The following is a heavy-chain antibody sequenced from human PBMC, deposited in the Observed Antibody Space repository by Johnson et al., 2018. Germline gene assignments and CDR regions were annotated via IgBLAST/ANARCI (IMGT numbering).Heavy chain of an antibody. CDR1: EFTFSNSG. D-gene: IGHD5-24*01. CDR2: ISFDGSNK. CDR3: ARDRGDGYTYHYGMDV. Sequence: QVQLVESGGGVVQPGRSLRLSCAASEFTFSNSGMHWVRQAPGKGLEWVALISFDGSNKYYADSVKGRFTISRDNSKNTLYLQMKSLRGEDTAVYFCARDRGDGYTYHYGMDVWGQGTTVTVSS. J-gene: IGHJ6*02. V-gene: IGHV3-33*08.